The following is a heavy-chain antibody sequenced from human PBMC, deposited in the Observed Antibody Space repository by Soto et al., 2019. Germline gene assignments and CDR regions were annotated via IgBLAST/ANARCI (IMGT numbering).Heavy chain of an antibody. V-gene: IGHV4-31*03. J-gene: IGHJ6*02. CDR1: GGSISSGGYY. Sequence: SETLSLTCTVSGGSISSGGYYWSWIRQHPGKGLEWIGYIYYSGSTYYNPSLKSRVTISVDTSKNQFSLKLSSVTAADTAVYYCARDRGPTITIFGVAPNNYYYGMDVWGQGPTVTVSS. D-gene: IGHD3-3*01. CDR2: IYYSGST. CDR3: ARDRGPTITIFGVAPNNYYYGMDV.